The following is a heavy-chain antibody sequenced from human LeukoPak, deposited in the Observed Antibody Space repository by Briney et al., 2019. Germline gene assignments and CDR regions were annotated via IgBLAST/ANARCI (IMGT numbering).Heavy chain of an antibody. D-gene: IGHD2-15*01. V-gene: IGHV3-21*01. J-gene: IGHJ3*02. CDR2: ISSSSSYI. CDR1: GFTFSSYS. Sequence: GGSLRLSCAASGFTFSSYSMNWVRQAPGKGLEWVSSISSSSSYIYYADSVKGRFTISRDNAKNSLYLQMNSLRAEDTAVYYCARDLGPVAATILGPDDAFDIWGQGTMVTVSS. CDR3: ARDLGPVAATILGPDDAFDI.